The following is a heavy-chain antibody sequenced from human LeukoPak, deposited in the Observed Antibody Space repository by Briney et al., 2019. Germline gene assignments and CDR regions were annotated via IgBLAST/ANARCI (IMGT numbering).Heavy chain of an antibody. CDR1: GFIFSNYG. J-gene: IGHJ5*02. Sequence: TGGSLRLSCEASGFIFSNYGVHWVRQAPGKGLEWVSSISSSSSYIYYADSVKGRFTISRDNAKNSLYLQMNSLRAEDTAVYYCARVSVAGTGWFGPWGQGTLVTVSS. D-gene: IGHD6-19*01. V-gene: IGHV3-21*01. CDR2: ISSSSSYI. CDR3: ARVSVAGTGWFGP.